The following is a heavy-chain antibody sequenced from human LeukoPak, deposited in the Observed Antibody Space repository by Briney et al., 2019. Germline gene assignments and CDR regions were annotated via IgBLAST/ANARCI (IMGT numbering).Heavy chain of an antibody. V-gene: IGHV3-20*04. D-gene: IGHD6-19*01. J-gene: IGHJ6*02. CDR1: GFTFDEYG. Sequence: GGSVRLSCAASGFTFDEYGMSWVRQAPGKGLEWVSGIAYNGGRTGYADSVKGRFTISRDNAKNSLYLQMNSLGAEDTALYYCARAGYTSGWHSNFYYGMDVWGQGTTVTVSS. CDR3: ARAGYTSGWHSNFYYGMDV. CDR2: IAYNGGRT.